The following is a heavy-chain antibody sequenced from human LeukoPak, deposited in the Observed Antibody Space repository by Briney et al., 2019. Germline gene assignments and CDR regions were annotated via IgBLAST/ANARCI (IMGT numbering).Heavy chain of an antibody. V-gene: IGHV3-23*01. D-gene: IGHD4/OR15-4a*01. CDR3: AKGHSDYGTGFDC. CDR1: GLTFNNFA. CDR2: ISGTGDNT. Sequence: GGSLRLSCAASGLTFNNFAMSWVRQAPGKGLESVLVISGTGDNTYYADSVKGRFTISRDNSQNTLYLQMNSLRAEDPAVYYCAKGHSDYGTGFDCWGQGTLVSVAS. J-gene: IGHJ4*02.